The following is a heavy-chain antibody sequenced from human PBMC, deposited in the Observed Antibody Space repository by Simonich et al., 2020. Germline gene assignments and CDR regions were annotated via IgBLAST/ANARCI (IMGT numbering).Heavy chain of an antibody. D-gene: IGHD1-26*01. V-gene: IGHV1-2*02. CDR3: ARDRGGSYYDY. Sequence: QVQLVQSGAEVKKPGASVKGSCKASGYTFTGYYMHWVRQAPGQGLEWMGWINPNSGGKNYAQKFQGRVTMTRDTSISTAYMELSRLRSDDTAVYYCARDRGGSYYDYWGQGTLVTVSS. CDR2: INPNSGGK. CDR1: GYTFTGYY. J-gene: IGHJ4*02.